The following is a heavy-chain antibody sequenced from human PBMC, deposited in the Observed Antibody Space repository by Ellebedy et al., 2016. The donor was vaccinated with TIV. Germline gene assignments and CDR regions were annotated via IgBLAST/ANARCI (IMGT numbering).Heavy chain of an antibody. CDR3: ARGRLTAAGPATLDYYYYYGMDV. V-gene: IGHV1-2*02. CDR1: GYTFTSYD. D-gene: IGHD6-13*01. CDR2: INPNSGGT. Sequence: ASVKVSXXASGYTFTSYDINWVRQATGQGLEWMGWINPNSGGTNYAQKFQGRVTMTRDTSISTAYMELSRLRSDDTAVYYCARGRLTAAGPATLDYYYYYGMDVWGQGTTVTVSS. J-gene: IGHJ6*02.